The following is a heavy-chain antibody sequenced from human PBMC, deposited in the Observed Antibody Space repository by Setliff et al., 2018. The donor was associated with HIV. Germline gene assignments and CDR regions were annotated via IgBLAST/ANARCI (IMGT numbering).Heavy chain of an antibody. D-gene: IGHD3-16*01. CDR1: GGSISSGSFY. J-gene: IGHJ6*03. CDR2: VYTSGVT. V-gene: IGHV4-61*02. CDR3: ASRSSYVPLYFYYMDV. Sequence: PSETLSLTCIVSGGSISSGSFYWSWIRQPAGKGLEWIGRVYTSGVTNFHPSLNSRVTIALDTSRKQFSLKLSSVTAADTAVYYCASRSSYVPLYFYYMDVWGKGTTVTVSS.